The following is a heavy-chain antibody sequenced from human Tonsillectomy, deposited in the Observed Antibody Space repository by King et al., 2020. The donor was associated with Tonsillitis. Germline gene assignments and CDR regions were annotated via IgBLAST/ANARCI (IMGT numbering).Heavy chain of an antibody. D-gene: IGHD1-26*01. Sequence: VQLVESGGGLVKPGGSLRLSCGASGFTFSDYYMSWIRQAPGKGLEWGSYISSSSTYTTYADALKGRFTISRDKAKNTLYLEMNSLRAEDTAVHYVARDTSSGSYITFDIWGQGTVVTVSS. CDR3: ARDTSSGSYITFDI. CDR2: ISSSSTYT. V-gene: IGHV3-11*05. J-gene: IGHJ3*02. CDR1: GFTFSDYY.